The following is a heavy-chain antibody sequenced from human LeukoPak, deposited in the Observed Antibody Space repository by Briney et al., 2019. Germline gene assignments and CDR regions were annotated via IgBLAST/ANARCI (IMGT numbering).Heavy chain of an antibody. J-gene: IGHJ4*02. CDR3: ARGGVEDTMIVVVITFGAYYFDY. CDR2: ISHSGST. CDR1: GGSFSGYY. V-gene: IGHV4-34*01. Sequence: SSETLSLTCAVYGGSFSGYYWSWIRQPPGKGLEWIGEISHSGSTNYNPSLKSRVTISVDTSKNQFSLKLSSVTAADTAVYYCARGGVEDTMIVVVITFGAYYFDYWGQGTLVTVSS. D-gene: IGHD3-22*01.